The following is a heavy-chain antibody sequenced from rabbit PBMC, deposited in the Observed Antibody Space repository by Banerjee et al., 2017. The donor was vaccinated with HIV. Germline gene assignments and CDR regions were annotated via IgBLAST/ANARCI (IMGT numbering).Heavy chain of an antibody. Sequence: QSLEESGGDLVKPGASLTLTCTASGFSFSSSYWICWVRQAPGKGLEWIACIYGGSSGSTYYASWAKGRFTISKTSSTTVTLQMTSLTAADTATYFCARGWVLWGQGTLVTVS. V-gene: IGHV1S40*01. J-gene: IGHJ3*01. CDR3: ARGWVL. CDR1: GFSFSSSYW. CDR2: IYGGSSGST. D-gene: IGHD3-1*01.